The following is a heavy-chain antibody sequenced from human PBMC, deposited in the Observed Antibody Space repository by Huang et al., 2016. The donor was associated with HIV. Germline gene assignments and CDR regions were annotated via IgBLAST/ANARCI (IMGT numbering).Heavy chain of an antibody. CDR3: ARLTSGWYQDY. V-gene: IGHV1-8*01. CDR1: GYSFTNYD. D-gene: IGHD6-19*01. J-gene: IGHJ4*02. Sequence: QVQLVQSGAEVKKPGASVKVSCTASGYSFTNYDINWVCQAAGQGLEWMGGIKPDSAKTAYAQKFQGRVTMTRNTRTGTAYMELRSLRSDDTAVYYCARLTSGWYQDYWGQGTLVTVSS. CDR2: IKPDSAKT.